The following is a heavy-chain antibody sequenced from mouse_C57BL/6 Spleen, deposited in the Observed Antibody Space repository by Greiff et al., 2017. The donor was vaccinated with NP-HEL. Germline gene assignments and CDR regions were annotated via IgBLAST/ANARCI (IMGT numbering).Heavy chain of an antibody. Sequence: QVQLQQPGAELVMPGASVKLSCKASGYTFTSYWMHWVKQRPGQGLEWIGEIDPSDSYTNYNQKFKGKSTLTVDKSSSTAYMQLSSLTSGDSAVYYCATTVVARYFDYWGQGTTLTVSS. D-gene: IGHD1-1*01. CDR2: IDPSDSYT. J-gene: IGHJ2*01. V-gene: IGHV1-69*01. CDR3: ATTVVARYFDY. CDR1: GYTFTSYW.